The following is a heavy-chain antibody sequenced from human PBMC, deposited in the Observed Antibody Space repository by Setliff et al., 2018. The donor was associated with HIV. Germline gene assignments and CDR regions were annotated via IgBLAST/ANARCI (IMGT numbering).Heavy chain of an antibody. CDR3: TTGGYGDLGCYYYYYMDV. Sequence: PGGSLRLSCAASGFTFSNAWMSWVRQAPGKGLEWVGRIKSKTDGGTTDYAAPVKGRFTISRDDSKNTLYLQMNSLKTEDTAVYYCTTGGYGDLGCYYYYYMDVWGKGTTVTVSS. D-gene: IGHD4-17*01. CDR1: GFTFSNAW. J-gene: IGHJ6*03. CDR2: IKSKTDGGTT. V-gene: IGHV3-15*01.